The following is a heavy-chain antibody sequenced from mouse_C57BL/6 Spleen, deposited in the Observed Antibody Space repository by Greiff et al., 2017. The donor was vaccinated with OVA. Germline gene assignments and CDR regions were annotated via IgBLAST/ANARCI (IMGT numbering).Heavy chain of an antibody. J-gene: IGHJ2*01. CDR3: ARGLRLLYYFDY. CDR2: IDPSDSYT. CDR1: GYTFTSYW. D-gene: IGHD3-2*02. V-gene: IGHV1-50*01. Sequence: VKLQQPGAELVKPGASVKLSCKASGYTFTSYWMQWVKQRPGQGLEWIGEIDPSDSYTNYNQKFKGKATLTVDTSSSTAYMQLSSLTSEDSAVYYCARGLRLLYYFDYWGQGTTLTVSS.